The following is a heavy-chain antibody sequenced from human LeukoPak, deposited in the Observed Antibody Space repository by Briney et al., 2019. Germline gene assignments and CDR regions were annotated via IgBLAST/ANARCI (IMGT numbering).Heavy chain of an antibody. CDR2: ISAYNGNT. V-gene: IGHV1-18*04. J-gene: IGHJ4*02. CDR1: GYTFTSYG. D-gene: IGHD5-24*01. CDR3: ARDTPMRELDY. Sequence: ASVKVSCKASGYTFTSYGISWVRQDPGQGLEWMGWISAYNGNTNYAQKLQGRVTMTTDTSTSTDYMELRSLRSDDTAVYYCARDTPMRELDYWGQGTLVTVSS.